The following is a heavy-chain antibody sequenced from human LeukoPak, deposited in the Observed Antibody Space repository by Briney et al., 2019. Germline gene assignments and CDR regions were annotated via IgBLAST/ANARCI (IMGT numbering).Heavy chain of an antibody. Sequence: SETLSLTCAVYGGSFSGYYWSWIRQPPGKGLEWIGEINHSVSTNYNPSLKSRVTISVDTSKNQFSLKLSSVTAADTAVYYCARRSGGSRLAYWGQGTLVTVSS. J-gene: IGHJ4*02. CDR2: INHSVST. CDR3: ARRSGGSRLAY. V-gene: IGHV4-34*01. D-gene: IGHD2-15*01. CDR1: GGSFSGYY.